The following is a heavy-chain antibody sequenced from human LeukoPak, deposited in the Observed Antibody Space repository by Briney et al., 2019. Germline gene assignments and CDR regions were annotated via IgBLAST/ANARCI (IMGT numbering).Heavy chain of an antibody. V-gene: IGHV3-21*01. CDR1: GFTFSSYS. J-gene: IGHJ6*03. CDR2: ISSSSSYI. CDR3: ARVTGSSWYLSYYYYMDV. Sequence: GGSLRLSCAASGFTFSSYSMNWVRQAPGKGLGWVSSISSSSSYIYYADSVKGQFTISRDNAKNSLYLQMNSLRAEDTAVYYCARVTGSSWYLSYYYYMDVWGKGTTVTVSS. D-gene: IGHD6-13*01.